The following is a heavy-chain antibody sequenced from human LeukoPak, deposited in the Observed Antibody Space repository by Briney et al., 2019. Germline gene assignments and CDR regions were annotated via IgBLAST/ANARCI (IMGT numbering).Heavy chain of an antibody. CDR3: ARSSWFGEEGFDS. CDR1: GSTFAGYY. V-gene: IGHV1-2*02. CDR2: INPSSGST. J-gene: IGHJ4*02. D-gene: IGHD3-10*01. Sequence: ASVKVSCKAPGSTFAGYYVHWVRQAPGQGLEWMGWINPSSGSTNYVQKFQGRLTMTRDTSISTAYMDLSSLRSDDTAVYYCARSSWFGEEGFDSWGQGTLVTVSS.